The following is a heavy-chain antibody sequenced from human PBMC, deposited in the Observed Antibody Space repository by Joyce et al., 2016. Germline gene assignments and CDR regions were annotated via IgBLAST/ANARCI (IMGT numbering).Heavy chain of an antibody. Sequence: VQLVESGGGVVQPGRSLRISCAATGFTVESHVVHWVRQAPGKGLEWVAVSWYDGSEKYYTDSVKGRFTISRDISENTLSLQMDSLRVEDTAVYYCARVPRFDTWYFDLWGRGTLVTVSS. CDR2: SWYDGSEK. CDR3: ARVPRFDTWYFDL. CDR1: GFTVESHV. D-gene: IGHD3-10*01. V-gene: IGHV3-33*01. J-gene: IGHJ2*01.